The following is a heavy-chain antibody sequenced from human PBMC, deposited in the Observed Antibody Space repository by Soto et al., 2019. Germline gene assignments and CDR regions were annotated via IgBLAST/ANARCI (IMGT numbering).Heavy chain of an antibody. D-gene: IGHD6-19*01. CDR3: ASKAIAVAGMY. CDR1: GYTFADYY. Sequence: ASVKVSCKASGYTFADYYMHWVRQAPGQGFEWMGRFSPKSGGTNYAQKFQGRVTMTRNTSISTAYMELSSLRSEDTAVYYCASKAIAVAGMYWGQGTLVTVSS. V-gene: IGHV1-2*02. J-gene: IGHJ4*02. CDR2: FSPKSGGT.